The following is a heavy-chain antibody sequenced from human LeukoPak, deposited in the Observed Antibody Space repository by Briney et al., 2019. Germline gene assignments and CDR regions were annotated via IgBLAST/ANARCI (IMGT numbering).Heavy chain of an antibody. CDR3: ARSKEGGFDI. CDR1: GYTFTSYY. J-gene: IGHJ3*02. CDR2: INPSGGST. D-gene: IGHD1-26*01. Sequence: ASVKVSCKASGYTFTSYYMHWVRHAPGQGREWMGIINPSGGSTSYAQKFQDRVTMTRDTSTSTVYMELSSLRAEDTAVYYCARSKEGGFDIWGQGTMVTVSS. V-gene: IGHV1-46*01.